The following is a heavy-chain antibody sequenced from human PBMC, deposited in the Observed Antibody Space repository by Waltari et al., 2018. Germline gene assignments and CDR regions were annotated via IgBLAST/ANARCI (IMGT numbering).Heavy chain of an antibody. J-gene: IGHJ4*02. CDR1: GFPFDEYG. CDR2: INWKSGNI. V-gene: IGHV3-9*01. D-gene: IGHD3-16*01. CDR3: AKDGGDGYNTRGFDY. Sequence: DVQLVESGGGVVQRGRSLRLSCAASGFPFDEYGLHWVRQAPGKGLEWVSGINWKSGNIAYADAVKGRFTISSDNAKNSLYLQMNSLRAEDPALYYCAKDGGDGYNTRGFDYWGQGTLVTVSS.